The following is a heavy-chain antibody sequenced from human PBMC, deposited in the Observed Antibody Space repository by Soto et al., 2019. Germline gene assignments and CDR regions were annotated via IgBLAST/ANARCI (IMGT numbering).Heavy chain of an antibody. J-gene: IGHJ3*02. D-gene: IGHD3-3*01. CDR3: ARGGGVGVAGSAAFDM. Sequence: QLHLVQSGAVVKKPGASVTVSCSASGYPVTAYYMHWVRQAPGRGLEWMGGFNPATGAAKYTQTFQGRVTMTRDTSTSTVFVELSGLTSDDTAVFYCARGGGVGVAGSAAFDMWVQGTLVTVSS. CDR2: FNPATGAA. CDR1: GYPVTAYY. V-gene: IGHV1-2*02.